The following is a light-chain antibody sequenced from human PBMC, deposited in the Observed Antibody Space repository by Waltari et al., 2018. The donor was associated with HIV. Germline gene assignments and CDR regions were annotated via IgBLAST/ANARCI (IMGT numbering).Light chain of an antibody. V-gene: IGLV2-14*01. CDR1: SSAVGGYNY. J-gene: IGLJ2*01. CDR3: SSYTSSSTRV. Sequence: QSALTQPASVSGSPGQSITISCTGTSSAVGGYNYVSWYQPHPGKAPKLMIYEVSNRPSGVSNRFSGSKSVNTASLTISGLQAEDEADYYCSSYTSSSTRVFGGGTKLTVL. CDR2: EVS.